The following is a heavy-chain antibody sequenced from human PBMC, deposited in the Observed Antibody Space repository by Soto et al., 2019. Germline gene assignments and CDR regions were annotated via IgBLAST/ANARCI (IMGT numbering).Heavy chain of an antibody. V-gene: IGHV4-31*03. CDR3: ARDLVPADMRGTYFDP. D-gene: IGHD2-2*01. CDR2: IYYSGST. Sequence: SSETLSLTCTVSGDSISSGGFYWSWIRQLPGKGLEWIGYIYYSGSTYYNPSLKSRVTISVDTSKNQFSLNLSSVTAADTAVYYCARDLVPADMRGTYFDPRGPGTPVTVSS. J-gene: IGHJ5*02. CDR1: GDSISSGGFY.